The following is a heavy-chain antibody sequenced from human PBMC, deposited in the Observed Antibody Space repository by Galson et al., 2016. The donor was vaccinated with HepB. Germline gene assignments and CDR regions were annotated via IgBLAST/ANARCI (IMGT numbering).Heavy chain of an antibody. D-gene: IGHD1-1*01. CDR1: GGSFIGYY. Sequence: SETLSLTCGVSGGSFIGYYWVWIRQPPGQGLEWIGEVYYNGATDYSPALASRVTISLDTSKNQISLNLTSVTAADTATYYCASRRRTRNTINWPHKVPTWFDPWGQGTLVTVSS. V-gene: IGHV4-34*01. CDR3: ASRRRTRNTINWPHKVPTWFDP. J-gene: IGHJ5*02. CDR2: VYYNGAT.